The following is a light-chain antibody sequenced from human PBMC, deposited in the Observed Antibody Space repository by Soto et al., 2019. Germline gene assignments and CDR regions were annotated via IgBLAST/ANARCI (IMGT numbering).Light chain of an antibody. CDR3: QQRSNWPPQFT. Sequence: EIVLTQSPATLSLSPGERATLSCRASQSVSSYLAWYQQKPGQAPRLLIYDAPNRATGIPARFSGSGSGTDVTLTSSSVEPEDFAVYYCQQRSNWPPQFTFGPGTKVDIK. CDR1: QSVSSY. V-gene: IGKV3-11*01. J-gene: IGKJ3*01. CDR2: DAP.